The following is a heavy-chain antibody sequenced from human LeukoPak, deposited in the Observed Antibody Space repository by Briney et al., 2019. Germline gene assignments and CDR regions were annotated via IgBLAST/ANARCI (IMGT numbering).Heavy chain of an antibody. CDR3: ARGVVIGHYYYYYMDV. D-gene: IGHD3-3*01. CDR2: INPYNANT. Sequence: ASVKVSCKASGYTFPSYGISWVRQAPGQGLEWMGWINPYNANTNYAQKVQGRVTMTTDTSTSTAYMELRSLRSDDTAVYYCARGVVIGHYYYYYMDVWGKGTTVTVSS. J-gene: IGHJ6*03. CDR1: GYTFPSYG. V-gene: IGHV1-18*01.